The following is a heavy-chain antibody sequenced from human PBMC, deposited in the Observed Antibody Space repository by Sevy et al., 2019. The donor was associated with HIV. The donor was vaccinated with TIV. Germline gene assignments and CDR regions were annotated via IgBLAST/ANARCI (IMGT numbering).Heavy chain of an antibody. J-gene: IGHJ3*02. CDR3: AKDRVWDVGAVFEI. V-gene: IGHV3-11*05. Sequence: GGSLRLSCAVSGFSFSDYYMSWIRQAPGKGLEWVSDISSRSTYIKYADSVKGRFNISRDNPQNTLYLQMNSLRPEDTAVYYCAKDRVWDVGAVFEIWGQGTMVTVSS. D-gene: IGHD1-26*01. CDR2: ISSRSTYI. CDR1: GFSFSDYY.